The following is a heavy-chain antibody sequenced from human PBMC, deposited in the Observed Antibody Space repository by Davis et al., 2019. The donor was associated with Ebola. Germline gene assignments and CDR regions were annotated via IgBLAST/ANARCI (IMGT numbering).Heavy chain of an antibody. Sequence: GESLKISCKGSGYSFTSYWIGWVRQMPGKGLEWMGIIYAGDSDTRYSPSFEGQVTISVDRSITTAYLQWSSLKASDTAMYYCARVAASGSGTSSHYYYYYAMDVWGQGTTVTVSS. CDR1: GYSFTSYW. V-gene: IGHV5-51*01. CDR2: IYAGDSDT. D-gene: IGHD2-2*01. J-gene: IGHJ6*02. CDR3: ARVAASGSGTSSHYYYYYAMDV.